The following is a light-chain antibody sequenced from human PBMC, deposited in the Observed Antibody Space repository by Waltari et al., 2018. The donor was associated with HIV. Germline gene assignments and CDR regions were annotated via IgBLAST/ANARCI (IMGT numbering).Light chain of an antibody. Sequence: SALSQPASVSGSFGQSITISCNGTSSAVGGYQYFSWYQQQPGKAPKLLLAEVSTRPSGVSGRSPGSKSGNTASLTIFWLQADDEADYYCSSYTNRDTVVFGGGTKLTVV. CDR3: SSYTNRDTVV. J-gene: IGLJ2*01. V-gene: IGLV2-14*03. CDR2: EVS. CDR1: SSAVGGYQY.